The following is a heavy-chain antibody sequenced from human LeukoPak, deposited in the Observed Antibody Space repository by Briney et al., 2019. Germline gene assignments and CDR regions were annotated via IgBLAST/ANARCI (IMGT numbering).Heavy chain of an antibody. Sequence: PGGCLRLSCAAAGFTFSSYSMNWVRQAPGKGLEWVSSINSSSYIYYADSVKGRFTISRDNAKNSLYLQMNSLRAEDTAVYYCVLRGVAATINGMDVWGQGTTVTVSS. D-gene: IGHD2-15*01. J-gene: IGHJ6*02. CDR2: INSSSYI. CDR3: VLRGVAATINGMDV. V-gene: IGHV3-21*01. CDR1: GFTFSSYS.